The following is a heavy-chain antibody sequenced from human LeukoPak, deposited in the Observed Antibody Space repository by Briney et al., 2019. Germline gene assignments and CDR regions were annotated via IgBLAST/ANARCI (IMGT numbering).Heavy chain of an antibody. V-gene: IGHV1-69*01. CDR3: ARGAGFKSGRTIHFFGMDV. J-gene: IGHJ6*02. CDR1: GGTFINDG. CDR2: IIPILTTP. Sequence: SVKVSCKASGGTFINDGISWVRQAPGQGLEWMGGIIPILTTPKYAQKFQGRVTISADESTSTAYMELSSLRAEDTALYYCARGAGFKSGRTIHFFGMDVWGQGTTVTVSS. D-gene: IGHD2-21*01.